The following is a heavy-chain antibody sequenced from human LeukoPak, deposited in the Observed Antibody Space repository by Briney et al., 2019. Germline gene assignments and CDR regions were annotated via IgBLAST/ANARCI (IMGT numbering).Heavy chain of an antibody. CDR3: ARHQSRSYVFDY. D-gene: IGHD1-26*01. Sequence: SETLSLTCTLSGGSFSSFYWSWIRQPPGKGLEWIGYIYTSGSPNYNPSLKSRVTISVDTSKNQFSLRLSSVTAADTAVYYCARHQSRSYVFDYWGQGTLVTVSS. CDR2: IYTSGSP. CDR1: GGSFSSFY. J-gene: IGHJ4*02. V-gene: IGHV4-4*09.